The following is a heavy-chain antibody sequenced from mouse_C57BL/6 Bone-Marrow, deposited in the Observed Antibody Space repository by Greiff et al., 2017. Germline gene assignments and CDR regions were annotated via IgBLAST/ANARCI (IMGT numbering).Heavy chain of an antibody. D-gene: IGHD1-1*01. Sequence: QVHVKQSGAELARPGASVKLSCKASGYTFTSYGISWVKQRTGKGLEWIGEIYPRSGNTYYNEKFKGKATRTADKSSSTAYMELRILTSEDSAVYFCARSDSYGTSSWFAYWGQGTLVTGSA. CDR2: IYPRSGNT. CDR1: GYTFTSYG. J-gene: IGHJ3*01. CDR3: ARSDSYGTSSWFAY. V-gene: IGHV1-81*01.